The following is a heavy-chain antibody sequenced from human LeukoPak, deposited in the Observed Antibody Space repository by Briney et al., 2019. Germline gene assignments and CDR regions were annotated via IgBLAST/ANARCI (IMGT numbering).Heavy chain of an antibody. J-gene: IGHJ6*03. Sequence: ASVKVSCKASGYTFTSYDINWVRQATGQGLEWMGWMNPNSGNTGYAQKFQGRVTMTRNTSISTAYMELSSLRSEDTAVYYCARGDYSATVTTDYYYYMDVWGKGTTVTISS. CDR1: GYTFTSYD. V-gene: IGHV1-8*01. CDR2: MNPNSGNT. CDR3: ARGDYSATVTTDYYYYMDV. D-gene: IGHD4-17*01.